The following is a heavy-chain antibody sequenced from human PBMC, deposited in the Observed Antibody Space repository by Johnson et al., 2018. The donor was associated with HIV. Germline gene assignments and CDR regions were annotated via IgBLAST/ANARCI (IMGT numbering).Heavy chain of an antibody. D-gene: IGHD1-26*01. Sequence: VQLVESGGGLVQPGGSLRLSCAASGFTFSSYWMHWVRQATGKGLEWVSAIGTAGDTYYPGSVKGRFTISRENAKNSLYLQMNSLRAGDTAVYYCARGGRKWELLGDDAFDIWGQGTMVTVSS. V-gene: IGHV3-13*01. CDR3: ARGGRKWELLGDDAFDI. CDR1: GFTFSSYW. CDR2: IGTAGDT. J-gene: IGHJ3*02.